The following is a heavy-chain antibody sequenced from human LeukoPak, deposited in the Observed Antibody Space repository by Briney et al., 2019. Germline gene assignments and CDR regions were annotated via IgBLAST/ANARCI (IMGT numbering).Heavy chain of an antibody. D-gene: IGHD2-2*01. J-gene: IGHJ6*03. CDR1: GFTFDDYA. Sequence: GGSLRLSCAASGFTFDDYAMHWVRQAPGRGLEWVSGISWNSGSIGYADSVKGRFTISRDNAKNSLYLQMNSLRAEDTALYYCAKDIVVVPAATRHKYNYYYYYMDVWGKGTTVTVSS. CDR3: AKDIVVVPAATRHKYNYYYYYMDV. V-gene: IGHV3-9*01. CDR2: ISWNSGSI.